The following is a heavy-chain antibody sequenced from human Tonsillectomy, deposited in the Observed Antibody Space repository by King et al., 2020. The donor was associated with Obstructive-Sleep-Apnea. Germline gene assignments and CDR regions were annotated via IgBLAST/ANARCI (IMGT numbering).Heavy chain of an antibody. CDR2: INAAAGNT. J-gene: IGHJ4*02. D-gene: IGHD4-17*01. CDR3: AAEGGDYDN. Sequence: QLVQSGAEVKRPGASVKVSCKASGYNFTSYAMHWVRQAPGQGLEWMGWINAAAGNTKYLEKFQGRLTITRDTSASTGYMELSSLRSEDTAVYYCAAEGGDYDNWGQGTLVTVSS. V-gene: IGHV1-3*01. CDR1: GYNFTSYA.